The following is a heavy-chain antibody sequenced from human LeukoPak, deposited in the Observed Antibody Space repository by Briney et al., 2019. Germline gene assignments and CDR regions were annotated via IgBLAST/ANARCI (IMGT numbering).Heavy chain of an antibody. J-gene: IGHJ4*02. D-gene: IGHD6-13*01. CDR2: INPNSGGT. Sequence: ASVKVSCKASGYTFTGYYMHWVRQAPGQGLEWMGRINPNSGGTNYAQKFQGRVTMTRDTSISTAYMELSRLRSDDTAVYYCARLPAAAPCPGSDYWGQGTLVTVSS. CDR1: GYTFTGYY. V-gene: IGHV1-2*06. CDR3: ARLPAAAPCPGSDY.